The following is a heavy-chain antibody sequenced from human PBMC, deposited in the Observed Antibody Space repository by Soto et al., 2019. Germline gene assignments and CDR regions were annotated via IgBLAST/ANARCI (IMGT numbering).Heavy chain of an antibody. CDR2: INPNSGAT. D-gene: IGHD7-27*01. CDR1: GYIFTDYY. CDR3: ARAGAFYFDY. J-gene: IGHJ4*02. V-gene: IGHV1-2*04. Sequence: ASVKVSCKASGYIFTDYYVHWVRQAPGQGLEWMGWINPNSGATNYAQKFQGWATMTRDTSFSTVYMELSRLTSDDSAVYYCARAGAFYFDYWGQGTLVTVSS.